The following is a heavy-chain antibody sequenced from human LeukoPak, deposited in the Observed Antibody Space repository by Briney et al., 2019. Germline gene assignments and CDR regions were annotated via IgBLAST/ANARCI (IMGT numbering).Heavy chain of an antibody. Sequence: PGGSLRLSCEASQFSVSINFMSWVRQTPGKGLEWVSGINWNGGSTGYADSVKGRFTISRDNAKNSLYLQMNSLRAEDTALYYCARDRGSGWYFFDYWGQGTLVTVSS. J-gene: IGHJ4*02. CDR2: INWNGGST. D-gene: IGHD6-19*01. V-gene: IGHV3-20*04. CDR3: ARDRGSGWYFFDY. CDR1: QFSVSINF.